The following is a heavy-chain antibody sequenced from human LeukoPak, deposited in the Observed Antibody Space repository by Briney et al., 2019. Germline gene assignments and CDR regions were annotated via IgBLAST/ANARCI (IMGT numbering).Heavy chain of an antibody. CDR2: ISSSSTYI. CDR1: GFTFSNAW. V-gene: IGHV3-21*01. J-gene: IGHJ4*02. Sequence: MAGGSLRLSCTASGFTFSNAWMSWVRQAPGKGLEWVSSISSSSTYIYYTDSMKGRFTISRDNAKNSLYLQMNSLRAEDTAVYYCARDSTRFDYWGQGTLVTVSS. CDR3: ARDSTRFDY.